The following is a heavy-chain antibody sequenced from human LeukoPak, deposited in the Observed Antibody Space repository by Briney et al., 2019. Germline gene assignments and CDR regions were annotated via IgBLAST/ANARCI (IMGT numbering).Heavy chain of an antibody. D-gene: IGHD4-23*01. CDR2: IYYTGST. Sequence: SETLSLTCSVSGGSISSYYWSWVRQPPGKGLEWIGYIYYTGSTNYNPSLKSRVTISVDTPKNQFSLKLTSVSAADTAIYYCVRQSRGNSVGFDYWGQGTLVTVSS. CDR3: VRQSRGNSVGFDY. V-gene: IGHV4-59*08. J-gene: IGHJ4*02. CDR1: GGSISSYY.